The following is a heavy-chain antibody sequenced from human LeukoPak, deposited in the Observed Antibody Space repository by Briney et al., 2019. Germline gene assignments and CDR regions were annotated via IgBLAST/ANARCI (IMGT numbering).Heavy chain of an antibody. D-gene: IGHD1-14*01. CDR2: INSRSTYI. V-gene: IGHV3-21*01. CDR1: GFTFSNYN. Sequence: GGSLRLSCGASGFTFSNYNMNWVRQAPGEGLEWVSSINSRSTYIFYADSVMGRFTISGDNAKNSLFLQMNSLRAEDTAVYYCARDETNGFDSWGQGTLVTVSS. CDR3: ARDETNGFDS. J-gene: IGHJ5*01.